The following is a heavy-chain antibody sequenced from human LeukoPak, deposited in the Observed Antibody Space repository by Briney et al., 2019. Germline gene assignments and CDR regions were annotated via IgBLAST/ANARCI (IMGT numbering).Heavy chain of an antibody. J-gene: IGHJ4*02. V-gene: IGHV1-2*02. CDR3: ARAYGSGTSYHPDY. Sequence: ASVKVSCKVSGYTLTELSMHWVRQAPGQGLEWMGWINPNSGDTNSSQKLQDRVTLTRDTSISTAYMELSSLTSDDTAVYYCARAYGSGTSYHPDYWGQGTLVTVSS. CDR2: INPNSGDT. D-gene: IGHD3-10*01. CDR1: GYTLTELS.